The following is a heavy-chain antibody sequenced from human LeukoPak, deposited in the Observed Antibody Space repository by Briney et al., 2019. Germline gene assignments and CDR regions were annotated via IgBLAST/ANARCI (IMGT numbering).Heavy chain of an antibody. CDR1: GFTFSSYW. Sequence: GGSLRLSCAASGFTFSSYWMHWVRQTPGKGLVWVSRINTDGSGTTYADSVKGRFTISRENAKNTLYLQMNSLRAEDTAVYYCARDRSRAIDYWGQGTLVTVSS. D-gene: IGHD6-13*01. CDR3: ARDRSRAIDY. V-gene: IGHV3-74*03. J-gene: IGHJ4*02. CDR2: INTDGSGT.